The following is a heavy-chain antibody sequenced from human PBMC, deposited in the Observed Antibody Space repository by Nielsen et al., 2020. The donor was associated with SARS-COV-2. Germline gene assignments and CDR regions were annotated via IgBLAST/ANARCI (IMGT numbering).Heavy chain of an antibody. CDR1: GFTVSSNY. CDR3: AISAFDI. Sequence: GESLKISCAASGFTVSSNYMSWVRQAPGKGLEWVSVIYSGGSTYYADSVKGRFTISRDNSKNTLYLQMNSLRAEDTAVYYCAISAFDIWGQGTMVTVSS. CDR2: IYSGGST. J-gene: IGHJ3*02. V-gene: IGHV3-53*01.